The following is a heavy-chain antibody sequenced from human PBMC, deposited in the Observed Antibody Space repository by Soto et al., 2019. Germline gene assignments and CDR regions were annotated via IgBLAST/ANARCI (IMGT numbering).Heavy chain of an antibody. J-gene: IGHJ4*02. D-gene: IGHD3-9*01. CDR1: GYTFTSYG. Sequence: ASVKVSCKASGYTFTSYGISWVRQAPGQGLEWLGWISAYNGNTNYAQKLQGRVTMTTDTSTSTAYMELRSLRSDDTAVYYCARGGILLRYFDWLSIDYWGQGTLVTVSS. CDR2: ISAYNGNT. CDR3: ARGGILLRYFDWLSIDY. V-gene: IGHV1-18*01.